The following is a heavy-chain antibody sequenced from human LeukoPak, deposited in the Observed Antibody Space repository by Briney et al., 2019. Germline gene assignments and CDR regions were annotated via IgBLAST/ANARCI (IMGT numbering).Heavy chain of an antibody. CDR2: INHSGST. CDR3: ARGTTPDY. D-gene: IGHD4-17*01. CDR1: GGSFSGYY. Sequence: SETLSLTCAVYGGSFSGYYWSWIRQPPGKGLEWIGEINHSGSTNYNPSLKSRVTISVDTSKNQFSLKLSSVTAADTAVYYCARGTTPDYWGQGTLVTVSS. J-gene: IGHJ4*02. V-gene: IGHV4-34*01.